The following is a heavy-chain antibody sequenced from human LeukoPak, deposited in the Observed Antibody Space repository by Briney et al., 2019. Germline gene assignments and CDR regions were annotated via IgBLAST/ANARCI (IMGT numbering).Heavy chain of an antibody. V-gene: IGHV3-21*04. Sequence: GGSMRLSCAASGFPFSSYSMNWVRQAPGKGLEWVSSISSSSSYIYYADSVKGRFTISRDNAKNSLYLQMNSLRAEDTAVYYCARESYNSGIDYWGQGTLVTVSS. CDR1: GFPFSSYS. CDR2: ISSSSSYI. J-gene: IGHJ4*02. D-gene: IGHD6-19*01. CDR3: ARESYNSGIDY.